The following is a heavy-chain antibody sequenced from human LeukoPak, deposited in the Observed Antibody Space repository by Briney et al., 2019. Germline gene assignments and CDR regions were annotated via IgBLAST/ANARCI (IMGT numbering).Heavy chain of an antibody. CDR2: ISGSGGST. V-gene: IGHV3-23*01. D-gene: IGHD3-10*01. CDR3: ARRLGSGSYDSYYFDY. Sequence: PGGSLRLSCAASGFTFSSYWMHWVRQAPGKGLVWVSAISGSGGSTYYADSVKGRFTISRDNSKNTLYLQMNSLRAEDTAVYYCARRLGSGSYDSYYFDYWGQGPLVTVSS. J-gene: IGHJ4*02. CDR1: GFTFSSYW.